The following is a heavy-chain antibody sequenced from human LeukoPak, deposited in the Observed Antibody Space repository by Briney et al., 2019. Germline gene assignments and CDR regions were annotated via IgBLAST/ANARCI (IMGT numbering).Heavy chain of an antibody. J-gene: IGHJ6*02. V-gene: IGHV3-23*01. CDR2: ISGSGGST. D-gene: IGHD3-22*01. CDR1: GFTFSSYA. CDR3: ARVLLPLYGMDV. Sequence: GGSLRLSCAASGFTFSSYAMSWVRQAPGKGLEWVSAISGSGGSTYYADSVKGRFTISRDNSKNTLYLQMNSLRAEDTAVYYCARVLLPLYGMDVWGQGTTVTVSS.